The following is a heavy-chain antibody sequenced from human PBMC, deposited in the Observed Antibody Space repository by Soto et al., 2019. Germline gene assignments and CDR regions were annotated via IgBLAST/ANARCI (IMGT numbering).Heavy chain of an antibody. D-gene: IGHD3-10*01. V-gene: IGHV4-34*01. CDR2: INHSGST. CDR1: GGSFSGYY. CDR3: ASRRSGSNGSGSYYKPHYGMDV. J-gene: IGHJ6*02. Sequence: SETLSLTCAVYGGSFSGYYWSWIRHPPGKWLEWIGEINHSGSTNYNPSLKSRVTISVDTSKNQFSLKLSSVTAADTAVYYCASRRSGSNGSGSYYKPHYGMDVWGQGTTVTVSS.